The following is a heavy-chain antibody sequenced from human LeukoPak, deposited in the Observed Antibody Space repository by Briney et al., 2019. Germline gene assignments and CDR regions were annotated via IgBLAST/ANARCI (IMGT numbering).Heavy chain of an antibody. CDR1: GFTFSSYA. D-gene: IGHD2-2*02. J-gene: IGHJ6*02. Sequence: PGGSLRLSCAASGFTFSSYAMSWVRQAPGKGLEWVSAISGSGGSTYYADSVKGRFTISRDNSKNTLYLQMNSLRAEDTAVYYCVRVDCSSTSCYRHYYYGMDVWGQGTTVTVSS. V-gene: IGHV3-23*01. CDR3: VRVDCSSTSCYRHYYYGMDV. CDR2: ISGSGGST.